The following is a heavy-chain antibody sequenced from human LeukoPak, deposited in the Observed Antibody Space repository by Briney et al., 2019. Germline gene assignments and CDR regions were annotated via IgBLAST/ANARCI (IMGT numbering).Heavy chain of an antibody. J-gene: IGHJ3*02. CDR3: ARDKGQDTSGYFAFDI. V-gene: IGHV3-66*01. Sequence: PGGSLRLSCAASGFTVSTNYMNWVRQAPGKGLEWVSVIYSGGSTYYADSVKGRFTISRDNSKNTLYLQMNSLRAEDTAVYYCARDKGQDTSGYFAFDIWGQGTMVTVSS. D-gene: IGHD3-22*01. CDR2: IYSGGST. CDR1: GFTVSTNY.